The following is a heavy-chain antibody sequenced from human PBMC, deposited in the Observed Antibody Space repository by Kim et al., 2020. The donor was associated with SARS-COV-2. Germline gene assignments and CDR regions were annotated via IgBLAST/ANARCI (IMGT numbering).Heavy chain of an antibody. J-gene: IGHJ4*02. Sequence: DSVKGRFTISRDNSKNTLYLQMSSLRAEDTAVYYCVKAAGRILYMYYFDYWGQGTLVTVSS. CDR3: VKAAGRILYMYYFDY. D-gene: IGHD2-8*01. V-gene: IGHV3-64D*09.